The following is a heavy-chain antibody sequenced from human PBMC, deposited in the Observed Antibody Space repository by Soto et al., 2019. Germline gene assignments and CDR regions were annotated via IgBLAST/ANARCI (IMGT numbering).Heavy chain of an antibody. CDR3: ARHPSDFWFDP. D-gene: IGHD2-21*02. CDR1: GGSISSSGYF. V-gene: IGHV4-39*01. Sequence: SETLSLTCSVSGGSISSSGYFWCWIRQPPGKGLEWIGSIYYSGSTYYNPSLKSRVTVSVDTSKNQFSLKLSSVTAADTAVYYCARHPSDFWFDPWGQGTLVTVS. J-gene: IGHJ5*02. CDR2: IYYSGST.